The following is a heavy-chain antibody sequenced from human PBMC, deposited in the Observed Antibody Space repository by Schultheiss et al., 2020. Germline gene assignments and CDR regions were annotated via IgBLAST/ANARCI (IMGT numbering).Heavy chain of an antibody. CDR3: ARTTVTTEGMDV. J-gene: IGHJ6*02. CDR2: MNPNSGNT. CDR1: GYTFTSYD. D-gene: IGHD4-17*01. Sequence: ASVKVSCKASGYTFTSYDINWVRQATGQGLEWMGWMNPNSGNTGYAQKFQGRVTMTRNTSISTAYMELSSLRSEDTAVYYCARTTVTTEGMDVWGQGTTVNGYS. V-gene: IGHV1-8*01.